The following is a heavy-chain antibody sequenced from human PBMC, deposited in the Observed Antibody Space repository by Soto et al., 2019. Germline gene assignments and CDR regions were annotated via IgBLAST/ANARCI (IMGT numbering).Heavy chain of an antibody. Sequence: SETLSLTCTVSGGSISSSSYFWGWIRQPPGKGLEWIGNMYFSGSTYYNPSLKSRVTISIDTSKNQFSLKLSSVTAADTAVYYCASQGIVVVQNWGQGTLVTVSS. V-gene: IGHV4-39*01. J-gene: IGHJ4*02. CDR1: GGSISSSSYF. CDR3: ASQGIVVVQN. CDR2: MYFSGST. D-gene: IGHD2-21*01.